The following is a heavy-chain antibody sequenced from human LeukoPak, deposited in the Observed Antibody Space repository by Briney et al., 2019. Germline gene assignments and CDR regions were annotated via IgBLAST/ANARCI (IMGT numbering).Heavy chain of an antibody. V-gene: IGHV3-23*01. CDR2: ISGSGRST. D-gene: IGHD1-26*01. CDR1: GFTFSNYA. CDR3: AKTERVGATIMDYFDY. J-gene: IGHJ4*02. Sequence: GGSLRLSCAASGFTFSNYAMSWVRQAPGKGLEWVSGISGSGRSTYYADSVKGRFTISRDNSKNTLYLQMNSLRAEDTAVYYCAKTERVGATIMDYFDYWGQGTLVTVSS.